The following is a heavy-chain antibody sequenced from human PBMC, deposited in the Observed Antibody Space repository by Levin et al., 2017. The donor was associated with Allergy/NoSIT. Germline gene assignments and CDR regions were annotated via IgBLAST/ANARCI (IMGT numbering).Heavy chain of an antibody. J-gene: IGHJ5*01. Sequence: PSETLSLTCTVSGGSISSGAYYWSWIRQHPGQGLECIGYIFYTGSTYYNPSLNSRITISVDTSKTRFSVKLTSVTAADTAVYYCARIGADYGDIDSWGQGTLVTVS. CDR3: ARIGADYGDIDS. CDR2: IFYTGST. CDR1: GGSISSGAYY. V-gene: IGHV4-31*03. D-gene: IGHD4-17*01.